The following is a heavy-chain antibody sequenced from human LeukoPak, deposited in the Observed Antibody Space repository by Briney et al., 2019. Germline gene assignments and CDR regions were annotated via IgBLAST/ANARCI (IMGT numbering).Heavy chain of an antibody. CDR3: ARQKHANPSWLDYFDY. CDR1: GGSISSYY. D-gene: IGHD3-10*01. J-gene: IGHJ4*02. Sequence: PSETLSLTCTVSGGSISSYYWSWIRQPPGKGLEWIGYIYYSGSTNYNPSLKSRVTISVDTSKNQFSLKLSSVTAADTAVYYCARQKHANPSWLDYFDYWGQGTLVTVSS. CDR2: IYYSGST. V-gene: IGHV4-59*01.